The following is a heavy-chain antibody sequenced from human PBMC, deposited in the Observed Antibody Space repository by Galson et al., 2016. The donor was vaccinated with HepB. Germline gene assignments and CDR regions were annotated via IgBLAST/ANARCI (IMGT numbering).Heavy chain of an antibody. D-gene: IGHD3-3*01. CDR3: ARGGGGFLQWPHGFDI. CDR2: IYHSGNT. V-gene: IGHV4-4*01. Sequence: LSLTCAVSGGSISSSNWWSWVRQPPGKGLEWIGEIYHSGNTNYNPSLKSRVTISIDNSKNQFSLKLNSVTAADTAVYSCARGGGGFLQWPHGFDIWGQGTMVTVSS. J-gene: IGHJ3*02. CDR1: GGSISSSNW.